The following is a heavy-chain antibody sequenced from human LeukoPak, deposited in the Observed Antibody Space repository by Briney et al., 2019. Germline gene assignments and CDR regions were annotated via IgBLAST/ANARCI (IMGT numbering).Heavy chain of an antibody. D-gene: IGHD4-11*01. CDR1: GGSISDYY. CDR3: AGLRDYTYYYYYMDV. CDR2: IYYSGST. V-gene: IGHV4-59*01. Sequence: SETLSLTCTVSGGSISDYYWSWIRQPPGKGLEWIGYIYYSGSTNFNPSLKSRVTISLDTSRNQFSLRLSSVTAADTAVYYCAGLRDYTYYYYYMDVWGKGTTVTVSS. J-gene: IGHJ6*03.